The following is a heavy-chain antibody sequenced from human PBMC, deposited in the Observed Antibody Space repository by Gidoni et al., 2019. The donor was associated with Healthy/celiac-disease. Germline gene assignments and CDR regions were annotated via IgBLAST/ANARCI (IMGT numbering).Heavy chain of an antibody. J-gene: IGHJ4*02. D-gene: IGHD1-7*01. CDR2: ISYDGSNK. CDR1: GFTFSSYG. Sequence: QVQLVESGGGVVQPGRSLRLPCAASGFTFSSYGMHWDRQAPGKGLEWVAVISYDGSNKYYADSVKGRFTISRDNSKNTLYLQMNSLRAEDTAVYYCAKGPKLELRGYFDYWGQGTLVTVSS. V-gene: IGHV3-30*18. CDR3: AKGPKLELRGYFDY.